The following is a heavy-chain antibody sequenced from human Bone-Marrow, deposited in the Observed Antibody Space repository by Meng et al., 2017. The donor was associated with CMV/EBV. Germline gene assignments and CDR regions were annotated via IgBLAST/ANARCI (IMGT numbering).Heavy chain of an antibody. CDR3: ASFGCSSTSCPFDY. D-gene: IGHD2-2*01. V-gene: IGHV3-20*04. CDR1: GFTFDDYD. J-gene: IGHJ4*02. Sequence: GGSLRLSCAASGFTFDDYDMSWVRQAPGKGLEWVSGIHWNGGSTDYADSVKGRFTISRDNAKNSLYLQMNSLRAEDTALYYCASFGCSSTSCPFDYWGQGTPVTVSS. CDR2: IHWNGGST.